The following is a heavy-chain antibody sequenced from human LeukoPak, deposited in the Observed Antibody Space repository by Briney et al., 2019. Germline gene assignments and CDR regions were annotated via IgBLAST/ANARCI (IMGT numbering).Heavy chain of an antibody. CDR3: ARSYSSGWAPDY. CDR1: GFTFSSYW. J-gene: IGHJ4*02. CDR2: IKQDGSEK. V-gene: IGHV3-7*01. Sequence: PGGSLRLSCAASGFTFSSYWMSWVRQAPGKGLEWVANIKQDGSEKYYVDSVKGRFTISRDNSKNTLYLQMGSLRAEDMAVYYCARSYSSGWAPDYWGQGTLVTVSS. D-gene: IGHD6-19*01.